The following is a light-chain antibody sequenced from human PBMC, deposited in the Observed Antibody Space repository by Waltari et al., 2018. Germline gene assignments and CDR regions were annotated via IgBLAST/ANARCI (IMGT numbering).Light chain of an antibody. CDR2: DDT. CDR1: NLGSYS. V-gene: IGLV3-21*04. J-gene: IGLJ2*01. Sequence: SYVLTQPPSVSVAPGETASFPCGGDNLGSYSVHWYQQKPGQAPVLVIYDDTDRPSGIPERFSASNSGNTATLTIRSVEAGDEADYYCQTWHINSVQAAVFGGGTKLTVL. CDR3: QTWHINSVQAAV.